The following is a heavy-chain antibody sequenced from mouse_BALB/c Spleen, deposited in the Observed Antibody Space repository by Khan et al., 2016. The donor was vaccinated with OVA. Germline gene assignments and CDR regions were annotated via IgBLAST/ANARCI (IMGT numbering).Heavy chain of an antibody. CDR3: SRGYTASYLYYNV. J-gene: IGHJ1*01. CDR2: IHPSDSDT. CDR1: GYSFNSYW. V-gene: IGHV1-69*02. Sequence: QVQLQQSGAELVRPGASVKLSCTASGYSFNSYWMNWVKQRPGQGLEWIGLIHPSDSDTRLNQKFKDKATLTVDKSYSTTYMQLSSPTSEDSAVYYCSRGYTASYLYYNVWGAGTTVTVSS. D-gene: IGHD1-2*01.